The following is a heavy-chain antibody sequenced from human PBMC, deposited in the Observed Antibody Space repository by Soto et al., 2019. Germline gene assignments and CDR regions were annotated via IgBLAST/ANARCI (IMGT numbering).Heavy chain of an antibody. D-gene: IGHD2-2*01. J-gene: IGHJ6*03. CDR2: IIPILGIA. V-gene: IGHV1-69*02. CDR1: GGTFSSYT. Sequence: SVKVSCKASGGTFSSYTISWVRQAPGQGLEWMGRIIPILGIANYAQKFQGRVTITADKSTSTAYMELSSLRSEDTAVYYCARGRDCSSTSCFKPPSYYYYMDVWGKGTTVTVSS. CDR3: ARGRDCSSTSCFKPPSYYYYMDV.